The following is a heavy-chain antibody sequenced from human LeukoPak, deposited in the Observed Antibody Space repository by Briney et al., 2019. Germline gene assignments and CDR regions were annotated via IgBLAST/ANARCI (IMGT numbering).Heavy chain of an antibody. CDR2: IWYDGSNK. J-gene: IGHJ4*02. Sequence: PGRSLRLSCVVSGFTFSRYGVHWVRQAPGKGLEWVALIWYDGSNKYYADSVKSRFTISRDDSKNTLYLQMNSLRAEDTAVYYCARDPGTTSYYFDYWGQGTLVTVSS. D-gene: IGHD1-1*01. CDR3: ARDPGTTSYYFDY. V-gene: IGHV3-33*01. CDR1: GFTFSRYG.